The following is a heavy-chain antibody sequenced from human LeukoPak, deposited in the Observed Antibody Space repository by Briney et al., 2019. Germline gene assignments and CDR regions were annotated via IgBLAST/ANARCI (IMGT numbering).Heavy chain of an antibody. CDR1: GGSISSSSYY. Sequence: PSETLSLTCTVSGGSISSSSYYWGWIRQPPGKGLEWIGSIYYSGSTYYNPSLKSRVTISGDTSKNQFSLKLSSVTAADTAVYYCARQTDYYDSSGYYIDAFDIWGQGTMVTVSS. J-gene: IGHJ3*02. CDR2: IYYSGST. CDR3: ARQTDYYDSSGYYIDAFDI. D-gene: IGHD3-22*01. V-gene: IGHV4-39*01.